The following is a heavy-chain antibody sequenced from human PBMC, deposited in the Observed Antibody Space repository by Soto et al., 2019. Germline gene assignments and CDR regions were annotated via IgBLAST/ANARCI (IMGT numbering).Heavy chain of an antibody. V-gene: IGHV4-4*02. CDR1: SGSIRSEQR. J-gene: IGHJ4*02. CDR2: IHHSGST. CDR3: ASSFGWYAIDQ. D-gene: IGHD6-19*01. Sequence: QMQLQESGPGLVKPSETLSLTCAVSSGSIRSEQRWTWVRQPPGKGLEWNGEIHHSGSTRKNPSLKSRVTMSVDTSKNQFSLNLNSVTAADTAVYYCASSFGWYAIDQWGQGTLVIVSS.